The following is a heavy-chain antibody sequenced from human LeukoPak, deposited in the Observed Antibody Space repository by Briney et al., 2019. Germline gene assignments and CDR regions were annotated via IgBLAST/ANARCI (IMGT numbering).Heavy chain of an antibody. CDR3: AREEYSGYDSPFTFDY. J-gene: IGHJ4*02. CDR1: GYTFTSYD. D-gene: IGHD5-12*01. Sequence: GESLKISCKGSGYTFTSYDINWVRQATGQGLEWMRWMNPNSGNTGYAQKFQGRVTMTRNTSISTAYMELSSLRSEDTAVYYCAREEYSGYDSPFTFDYWGQGTLVTVSS. CDR2: MNPNSGNT. V-gene: IGHV1-8*01.